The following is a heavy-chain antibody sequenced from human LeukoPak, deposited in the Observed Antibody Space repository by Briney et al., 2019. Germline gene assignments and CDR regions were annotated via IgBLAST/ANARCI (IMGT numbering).Heavy chain of an antibody. CDR3: AASVAGADLWSGR. V-gene: IGHV3-30*02. D-gene: IGHD3-3*01. Sequence: GGSLRLSCAASGLSLSIFGIHWVRRAPRKRLEWVAFIRDDERDKLYADSVKGRFTISRDTSKNTLHLQMNSLSDEKTALYYGAASVAGADLWSGRWGQGSLVTVSS. CDR2: IRDDERDK. CDR1: GLSLSIFG. J-gene: IGHJ4*02.